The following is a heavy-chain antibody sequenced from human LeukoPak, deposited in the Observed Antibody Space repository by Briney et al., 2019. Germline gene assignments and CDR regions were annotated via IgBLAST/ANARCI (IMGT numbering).Heavy chain of an antibody. CDR3: AGGVYYFDY. V-gene: IGHV3-7*04. D-gene: IGHD6-13*01. Sequence: PGGSLRLSCAASGFTLSSYWMTWVRQAPGKGLEWVANIKQDGSEKYYVDSVKGRFTISRDNAKNSLYLQMNSLRAEDTAVYYCAGGVYYFDYWGQGTLVTVSS. J-gene: IGHJ4*02. CDR2: IKQDGSEK. CDR1: GFTLSSYW.